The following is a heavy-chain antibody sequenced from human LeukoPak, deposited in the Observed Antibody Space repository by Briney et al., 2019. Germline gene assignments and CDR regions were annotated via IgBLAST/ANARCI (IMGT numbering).Heavy chain of an antibody. V-gene: IGHV4-34*01. CDR3: VARMID. CDR2: INHSGST. D-gene: IGHD2-21*01. CDR1: GESFSGCY. J-gene: IGHJ4*02. Sequence: SETLSLTCAVYGESFSGCYWSWIRQPPGKGLEWIGEINHSGSTNYNPSLKSRVTISVDTSKNQFSLKLSSVTAADTAVYYCVARMIDWGQGTLVTVSS.